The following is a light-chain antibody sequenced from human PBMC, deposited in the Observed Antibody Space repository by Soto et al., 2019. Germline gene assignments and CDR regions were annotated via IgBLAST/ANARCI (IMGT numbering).Light chain of an antibody. CDR3: QQYNFWPPLT. CDR1: QSVNSN. Sequence: EIVMTQSPATLSVSPGERATLSCRASQSVNSNLAWYRQKPGQAPRLLISDASTRDTGVPARFSGSGSGTEFTLTICSLQSEDSGIYYCQQYNFWPPLTFGGGTKVEIK. J-gene: IGKJ4*01. V-gene: IGKV3-15*01. CDR2: DAS.